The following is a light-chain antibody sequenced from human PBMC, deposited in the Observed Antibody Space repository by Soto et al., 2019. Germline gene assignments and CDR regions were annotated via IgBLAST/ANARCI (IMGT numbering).Light chain of an antibody. V-gene: IGKV3-20*01. J-gene: IGKJ1*01. CDR3: QQYGSSGT. CDR1: QSVDSSY. CDR2: GAS. Sequence: EIVLTQSPGTLSLSPGERATLSCRASQSVDSSYLAWYQQKPGQAPRLLIYGASNRATGIPDRFSGSGSGTDFTLTISRLEPEDFAVYYCQQYGSSGTFGQRTKVDI.